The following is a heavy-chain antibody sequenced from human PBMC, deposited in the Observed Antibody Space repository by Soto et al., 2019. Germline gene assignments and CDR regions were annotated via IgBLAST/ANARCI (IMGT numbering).Heavy chain of an antibody. CDR1: GGSISGYY. Sequence: PSETLSLTCSVSGGSISGYYWSWIRQPSGKGLEWIGYVYYSGSTNYNPSLRSRVTISIDTSKNQFSLKLSSVTAADTAVYYCAGQPTAGSYYDLGSYYYYYAMDVWGQGTTVTVS. J-gene: IGHJ6*02. CDR2: VYYSGST. D-gene: IGHD3-10*01. V-gene: IGHV4-59*08. CDR3: AGQPTAGSYYDLGSYYYYYAMDV.